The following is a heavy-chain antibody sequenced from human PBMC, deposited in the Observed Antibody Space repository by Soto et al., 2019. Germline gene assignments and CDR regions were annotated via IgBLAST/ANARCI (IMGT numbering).Heavy chain of an antibody. Sequence: SETLSLTCTVSGGSISNYYWNWIRQPPGKGLEWIGYIYYSGSTNYNPSLKSRVTISVDTSKNQFSLKLSSVTAADTAVYYCARLTSSWYYRFDPWGQGTLVTVSS. CDR2: IYYSGST. CDR1: GGSISNYY. J-gene: IGHJ5*02. CDR3: ARLTSSWYYRFDP. D-gene: IGHD6-13*01. V-gene: IGHV4-59*08.